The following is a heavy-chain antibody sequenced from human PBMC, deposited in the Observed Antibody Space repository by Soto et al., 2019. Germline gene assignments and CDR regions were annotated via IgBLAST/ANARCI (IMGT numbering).Heavy chain of an antibody. Sequence: SGPTLVNPTQTLTLTCTFSGFSLSTSGMRVSWLRQPPGKALEWLARNDWDDDKFYSTCLKTRRTISKDTSKTQVVLTMTNMDPVDTATYYCARMYSNYDLDYWGQGTLVTVAS. J-gene: IGHJ4*02. CDR2: NDWDDDK. CDR1: GFSLSTSGMR. D-gene: IGHD4-4*01. V-gene: IGHV2-70*04. CDR3: ARMYSNYDLDY.